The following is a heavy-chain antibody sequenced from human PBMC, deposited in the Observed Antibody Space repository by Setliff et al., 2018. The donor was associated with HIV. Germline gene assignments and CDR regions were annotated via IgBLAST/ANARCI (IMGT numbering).Heavy chain of an antibody. D-gene: IGHD3-22*01. V-gene: IGHV1-69*05. CDR3: ARAAYGYDSSGYFFDY. CDR2: IIPIFGTA. J-gene: IGHJ4*02. CDR1: GGTFSSYV. Sequence: SVKVSCKASGGTFSSYVISWVRQAPGQGLEWMGGIIPIFGTANYAQKFQGRVTVTTDESTSTVYMELSSLRSEDTAVYYCARAAYGYDSSGYFFDYWGQGTLVTVSS.